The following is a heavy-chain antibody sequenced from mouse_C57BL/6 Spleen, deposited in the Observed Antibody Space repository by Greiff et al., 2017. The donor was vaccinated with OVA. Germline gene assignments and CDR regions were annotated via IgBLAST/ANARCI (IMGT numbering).Heavy chain of an antibody. CDR3: ARKGDPSYYFDY. CDR2: IYPGSGST. V-gene: IGHV1-55*01. CDR1: GYTFTSYW. D-gene: IGHD3-3*01. J-gene: IGHJ2*01. Sequence: VQLQQPGAELVKPGASVKMSCKASGYTFTSYWITWVKQRPGQGLEWIGDIYPGSGSTNYNEKFKSKATLTVDTSSSTAYMQLSSLTSEDSAVYYCARKGDPSYYFDYWGQGTTLTVSS.